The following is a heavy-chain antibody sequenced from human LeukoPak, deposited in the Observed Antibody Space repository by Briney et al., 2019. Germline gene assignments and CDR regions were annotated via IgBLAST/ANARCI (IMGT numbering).Heavy chain of an antibody. V-gene: IGHV3-23*01. J-gene: IGHJ4*02. D-gene: IGHD3-10*01. Sequence: PGRSLRLSCAASGFTFSSYAMSWVRQPPGKGLEWVSAISVTGGSTFYADSVKGRFTVSRDNSKDTLFLQMNRLRADDTAVYYCAQEGQGSGTYYLPYWGQGTLVTVSS. CDR1: GFTFSSYA. CDR2: ISVTGGST. CDR3: AQEGQGSGTYYLPY.